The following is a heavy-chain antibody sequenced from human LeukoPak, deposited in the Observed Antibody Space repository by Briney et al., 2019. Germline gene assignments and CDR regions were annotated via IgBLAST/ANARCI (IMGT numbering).Heavy chain of an antibody. V-gene: IGHV1-8*03. CDR3: ARTTSLTASGYDY. J-gene: IGHJ4*02. D-gene: IGHD4-17*01. Sequence: ASVKVSCKTSGYTFTTYHINRVRQATGQGLEWLGWMNPYSGDRGYAQKFQGRLSITSDTSISTAYMELSSLRSDDTAVYLCARTTSLTASGYDYWGQGTLVTVSS. CDR1: GYTFTTYH. CDR2: MNPYSGDR.